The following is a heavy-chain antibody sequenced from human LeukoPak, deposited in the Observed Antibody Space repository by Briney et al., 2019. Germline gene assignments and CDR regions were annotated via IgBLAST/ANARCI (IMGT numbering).Heavy chain of an antibody. D-gene: IGHD2-15*01. CDR3: ARSRVAATLGY. Sequence: ASVKVSFKASGYTFTIYYMHWVRQAPGQGVEWMGIINPSGGSTSYTQKFQGRVTMTRDTSTSSVYMELSSLRSEDTAVYYCARSRVAATLGYWGQGTLVTVSS. CDR1: GYTFTIYY. V-gene: IGHV1-46*01. J-gene: IGHJ4*02. CDR2: INPSGGST.